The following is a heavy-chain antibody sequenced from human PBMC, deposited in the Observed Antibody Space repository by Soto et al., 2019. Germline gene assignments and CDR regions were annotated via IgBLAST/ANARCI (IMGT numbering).Heavy chain of an antibody. CDR2: ISYDGSKE. Sequence: QVQLVESGGGVVQPGRSLRLSCAASGFTFSSYGMHWVRQAPCKGLEWVAVISYDGSKEFYADSVKGRFTISRDNSKNTLYLQMNSLRAEDTAVYYCAKDLRLWSKDYYYYGMDVWGQGTTVTVSS. J-gene: IGHJ6*02. CDR1: GFTFSSYG. D-gene: IGHD5-18*01. V-gene: IGHV3-30*18. CDR3: AKDLRLWSKDYYYYGMDV.